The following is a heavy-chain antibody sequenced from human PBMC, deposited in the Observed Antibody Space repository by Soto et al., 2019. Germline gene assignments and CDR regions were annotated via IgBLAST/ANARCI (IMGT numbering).Heavy chain of an antibody. Sequence: SETLSLTCTVCGDSISSSSYDWGWIRQPPGKGLEWIGSIYYSGSTYYNPSLKSRVTISVDTSKNQFSLKLSSVTAADTAVYYCARPLTMVRANWFDPWGQGTLVTVSS. CDR1: GDSISSSSYD. CDR3: ARPLTMVRANWFDP. CDR2: IYYSGST. D-gene: IGHD3-10*01. V-gene: IGHV4-39*01. J-gene: IGHJ5*02.